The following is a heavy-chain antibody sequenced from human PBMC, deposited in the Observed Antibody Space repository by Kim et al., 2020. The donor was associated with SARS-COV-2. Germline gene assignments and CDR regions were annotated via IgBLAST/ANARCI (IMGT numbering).Heavy chain of an antibody. V-gene: IGHV3-9*01. CDR3: IKDIVAGGADS. J-gene: IGHJ4*02. Sequence: GGSLRLSCAGSGFTFDEYAMHWVRPAPGKGLEWVSGIFSSGRTGYADSMKGRVTISRDNAKNLLYLQINSLTLEDTAFYYCIKDIVAGGADSWGPGTLVTVSS. CDR1: GFTFDEYA. CDR2: IFSSGRT. D-gene: IGHD3-16*01.